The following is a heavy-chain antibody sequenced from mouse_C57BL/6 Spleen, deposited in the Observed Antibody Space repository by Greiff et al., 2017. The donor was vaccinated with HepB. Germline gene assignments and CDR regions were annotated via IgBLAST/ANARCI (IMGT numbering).Heavy chain of an antibody. Sequence: EVKLVESGGDLVKPGGSLKLSCAASGFTFSSYGMSWVRQTPDKRLEWVATISSGGSYTYYPDSVKGRFTISRDNAKNTLYLQMSSLKSEDTAMYYCARQRGRGFAYWGQGTLVTVSA. CDR2: ISSGGSYT. CDR1: GFTFSSYG. J-gene: IGHJ3*01. D-gene: IGHD3-3*01. V-gene: IGHV5-6*01. CDR3: ARQRGRGFAY.